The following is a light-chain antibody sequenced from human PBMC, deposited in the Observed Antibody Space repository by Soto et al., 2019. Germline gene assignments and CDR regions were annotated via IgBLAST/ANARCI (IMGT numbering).Light chain of an antibody. J-gene: IGLJ3*02. Sequence: QSALTQPASVSGSPGQSITISWTGTSSDVGGYDFVSWYQQRPGKAPKLIIYDVSNRPSGVSNRFSGSKSGNTASLTISGLKAEDEADYYCTSYTRSDIGVFGGGTKLTVL. V-gene: IGLV2-14*01. CDR1: SSDVGGYDF. CDR2: DVS. CDR3: TSYTRSDIGV.